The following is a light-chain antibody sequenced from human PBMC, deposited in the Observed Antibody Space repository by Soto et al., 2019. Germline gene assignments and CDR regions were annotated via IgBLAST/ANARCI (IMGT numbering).Light chain of an antibody. CDR2: DAS. CDR1: QSVSSY. J-gene: IGKJ1*01. Sequence: EIVLTQSPATLSLSPGERATLSCRASQSVSSYLAWYQQKPGQAPRLLIYDASNRATGIPARFSGSGSGTDFTLTISSLEPEDFAVYYCQHYSSSLWTFGQGTKVDI. CDR3: QHYSSSLWT. V-gene: IGKV3-11*01.